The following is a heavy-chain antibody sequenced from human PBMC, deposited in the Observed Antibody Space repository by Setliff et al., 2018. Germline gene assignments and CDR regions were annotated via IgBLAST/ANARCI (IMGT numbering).Heavy chain of an antibody. CDR2: IGAYNGNT. V-gene: IGHV1-18*01. J-gene: IGHJ4*02. Sequence: ASVKVSCKASGYTFTNYGVAWVRQAPGQGLEWMGWIGAYNGNTYNAHKFQGRVTMTSDTSTSTAYMELRSLRSDDTAVYYCARVTIAVAGYFDFWGQGTLVTVSS. D-gene: IGHD6-19*01. CDR1: GYTFTNYG. CDR3: ARVTIAVAGYFDF.